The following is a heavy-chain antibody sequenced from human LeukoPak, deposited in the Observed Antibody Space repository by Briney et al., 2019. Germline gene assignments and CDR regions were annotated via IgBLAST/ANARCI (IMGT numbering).Heavy chain of an antibody. V-gene: IGHV4-59*01. CDR2: IYYGGST. Sequence: SETLSLTCTVSGGSISSYYWSWIRQPPGKGLEWIGYIYYGGSTNYNPSLKSRVTISVDTSKNQFSLKLSSVTAADTAVYYCAREGADCSGGSCYDYWGQGTLVTVSS. D-gene: IGHD2-15*01. J-gene: IGHJ4*02. CDR3: AREGADCSGGSCYDY. CDR1: GGSISSYY.